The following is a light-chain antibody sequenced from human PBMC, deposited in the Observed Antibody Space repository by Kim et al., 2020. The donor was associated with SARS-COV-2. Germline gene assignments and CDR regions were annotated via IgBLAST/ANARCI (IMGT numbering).Light chain of an antibody. Sequence: GQSITISCTGTSSDVGAYNFVSRYQQHPGKAPKLMIYDVSKRPSGVSNRFSGSKSGNTASLTISGLQAEDEADYHCSSYTSSSTLVFGGGTQLTVL. J-gene: IGLJ2*01. CDR1: SSDVGAYNF. CDR3: SSYTSSSTLV. CDR2: DVS. V-gene: IGLV2-14*04.